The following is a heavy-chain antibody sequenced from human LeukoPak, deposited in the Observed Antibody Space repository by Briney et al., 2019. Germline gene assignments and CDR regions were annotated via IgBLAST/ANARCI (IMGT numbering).Heavy chain of an antibody. CDR2: IYYDGRT. CDR3: VRRAYSSAWSATWFDP. Sequence: SETLSLTCTVSGGSISSRDYYRGWIRQPPGKGLEWIGSIYYDGRTYYNPSLKSRVIIPEDTSKNQFSLKLTSVTAADMAVYYCVRRAYSSAWSATWFDPWGQGTLVTVSS. V-gene: IGHV4-39*01. CDR1: GGSISSRDYY. D-gene: IGHD6-19*01. J-gene: IGHJ5*02.